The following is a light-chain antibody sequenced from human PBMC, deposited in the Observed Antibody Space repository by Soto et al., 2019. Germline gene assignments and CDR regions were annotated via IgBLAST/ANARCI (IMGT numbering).Light chain of an antibody. CDR3: SSYTTSSTSGGV. CDR2: DVS. J-gene: IGLJ3*02. V-gene: IGLV2-14*03. CDR1: SSDVGGYNY. Sequence: QSALTQPASVSGSPGQSITISCTGTSSDVGGYNYVSWYQHHPGKAPKLMIYDVSNRPSGISNRFSGSQSGNTASLTISGLQAEDEADYYCSSYTTSSTSGGVFGGGTQLTVL.